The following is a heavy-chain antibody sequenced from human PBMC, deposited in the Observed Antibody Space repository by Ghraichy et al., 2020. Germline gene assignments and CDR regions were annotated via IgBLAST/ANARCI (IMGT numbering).Heavy chain of an antibody. CDR3: ARRQLTVDYTSGANAFDI. V-gene: IGHV4-39*01. CDR2: IYYSGST. CDR1: GGSISSSSYY. Sequence: SETLSLTCTVSGGSISSSSYYWGWIRQPPGKGLEWIGSIYYSGSTYYNPSLKSRVTISVDTSKNQFSLKLSSVTAADTAVYYCARRQLTVDYTSGANAFDIWGQGTMVTVSS. D-gene: IGHD4-11*01. J-gene: IGHJ3*02.